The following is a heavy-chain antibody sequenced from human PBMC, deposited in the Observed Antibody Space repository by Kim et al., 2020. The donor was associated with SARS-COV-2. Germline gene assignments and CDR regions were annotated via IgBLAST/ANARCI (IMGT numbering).Heavy chain of an antibody. Sequence: KYYADSVKGRFTISRDNSKNTLFLQMNSLRAEDTAVYYCARDLVLAAASLWGQGTLVTVSS. CDR2: K. V-gene: IGHV3-30*01. J-gene: IGHJ4*02. D-gene: IGHD6-13*01. CDR3: ARDLVLAAASL.